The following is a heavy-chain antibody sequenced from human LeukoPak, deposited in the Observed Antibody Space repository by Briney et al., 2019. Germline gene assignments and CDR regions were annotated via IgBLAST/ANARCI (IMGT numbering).Heavy chain of an antibody. D-gene: IGHD5-12*01. CDR2: ISSSGTTI. J-gene: IGHJ4*02. Sequence: GGSLRLSCAASGFTFSSYEMNWVRQAPGKGLEWVSYISSSGTTIHYADSVKGRFTISRDNAKNTLYLQMNSLRAEDTAVYYCARDSPGYGAYDLGWGQGTLVTVSS. V-gene: IGHV3-48*03. CDR3: ARDSPGYGAYDLG. CDR1: GFTFSSYE.